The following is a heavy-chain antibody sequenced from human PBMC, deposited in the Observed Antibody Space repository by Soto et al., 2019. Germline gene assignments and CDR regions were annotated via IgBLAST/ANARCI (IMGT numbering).Heavy chain of an antibody. J-gene: IGHJ4*02. CDR3: ARRGILNGCDY. CDR1: GFTFSSYS. D-gene: IGHD3-9*01. Sequence: EVQLVESGGGLVKPGGSLRLSCAASGFTFSSYSMNWVRQAPGKGLEWVSSISSSSSYIYYEDSVKGRFTISRDNAKHSLYLQMNSLSAEDTAVYYCARRGILNGCDYWGQGTLVTVAS. V-gene: IGHV3-21*01. CDR2: ISSSSSYI.